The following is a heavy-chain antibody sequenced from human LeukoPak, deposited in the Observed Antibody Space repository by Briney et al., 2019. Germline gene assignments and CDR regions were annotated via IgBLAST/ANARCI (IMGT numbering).Heavy chain of an antibody. J-gene: IGHJ3*02. V-gene: IGHV3-33*06. D-gene: IGHD4-17*01. CDR3: GKDPNGDYVGAFDM. CDR1: GFTFSSYG. CDR2: IWYDGSNK. Sequence: GRSLRLSCAASGFTFSSYGMHWVRQAPGKGLEWVAVIWYDGSNKYYADSVKGRFTTSRDNSKNTLYLQMDSLRAEDTAVYYCGKDPNGDYVGAFDMWGQGTMVTVSP.